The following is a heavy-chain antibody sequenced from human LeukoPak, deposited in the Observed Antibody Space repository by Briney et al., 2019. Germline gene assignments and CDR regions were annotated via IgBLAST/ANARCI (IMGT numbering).Heavy chain of an antibody. CDR1: GFTFSSYA. CDR3: ASWGLVPVHY. Sequence: GGSLRLSCAASGFTFSSYAMSWVRQAPGKGLEWVSAISGSGGSTYYADSVKGRFTISGDNSKNTLYLQMNGLRAEDTAVYYCASWGLVPVHYWGQGTLVTVSS. CDR2: ISGSGGST. D-gene: IGHD6-19*01. J-gene: IGHJ4*02. V-gene: IGHV3-23*01.